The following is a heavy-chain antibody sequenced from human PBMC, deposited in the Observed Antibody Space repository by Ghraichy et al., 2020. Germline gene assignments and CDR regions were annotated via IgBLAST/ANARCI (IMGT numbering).Heavy chain of an antibody. CDR3: VKDTLYCSGGSCYFDAFDI. J-gene: IGHJ3*02. D-gene: IGHD2-15*01. CDR2: ISSNGGST. V-gene: IGHV3-64D*06. CDR1: GFTFSSYA. Sequence: GGSLRLSCSASGFTFSSYAMHWVRQAPGKGLEYVSAISSNGGSTYYADSVKGRFTISRDNSKNTLYLQMSSLRAEDTAVYYCVKDTLYCSGGSCYFDAFDIWGQGTMVTVSS.